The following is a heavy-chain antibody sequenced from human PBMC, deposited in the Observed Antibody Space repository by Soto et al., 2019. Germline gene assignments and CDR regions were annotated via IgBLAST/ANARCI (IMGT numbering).Heavy chain of an antibody. J-gene: IGHJ3*02. V-gene: IGHV4-59*01. CDR3: ARDLEGTASAFDI. Sequence: SETLSLTCTVSGGSISSYYWSWIRQPPGKGLEWIGYIYYSGSTNYNPSLKSRVTISVDTSKNQFSLKLSSVTAADTAVYYCARDLEGTASAFDIWGQGTMVTVSS. D-gene: IGHD1-1*01. CDR1: GGSISSYY. CDR2: IYYSGST.